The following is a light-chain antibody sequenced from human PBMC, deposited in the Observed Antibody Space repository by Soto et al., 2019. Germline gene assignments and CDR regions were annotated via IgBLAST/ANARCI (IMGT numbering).Light chain of an antibody. Sequence: QSVLTQPASVSGSPGQSITISCTGTSSDVGGYNHVSWYQQHPGKAPKLIMSEVSKRPSGVPDRFSGSKSGNTASLTVSGLQAEDEADYYCSSYSGSNTYIMFGGGTKVTVL. J-gene: IGLJ3*02. CDR1: SSDVGGYNH. V-gene: IGLV2-8*01. CDR3: SSYSGSNTYIM. CDR2: EVS.